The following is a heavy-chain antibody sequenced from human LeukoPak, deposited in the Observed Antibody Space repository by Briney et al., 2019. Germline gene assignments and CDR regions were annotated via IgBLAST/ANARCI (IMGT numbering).Heavy chain of an antibody. V-gene: IGHV4-4*07. CDR3: ARLNYDLWSGYSIFDY. Sequence: SETLSLTCTVSVGSISSYYWSWIRQPAAKGLEWIGRIYTSGSTNYNPSLKSRVTMSVDTSKNQFSLKLSSVTAADTAVYYCARLNYDLWSGYSIFDYWGQGTLVTVSS. CDR1: VGSISSYY. CDR2: IYTSGST. J-gene: IGHJ4*02. D-gene: IGHD3-3*01.